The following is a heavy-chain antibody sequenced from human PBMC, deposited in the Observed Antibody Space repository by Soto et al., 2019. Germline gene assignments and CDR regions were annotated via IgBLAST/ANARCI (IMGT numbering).Heavy chain of an antibody. CDR1: GFTFSSYG. CDR3: ARENRYSVAGTTEFDY. J-gene: IGHJ4*02. CDR2: IWYDGSNK. D-gene: IGHD6-19*01. Sequence: QVQLVESGGGVVQPGRSLRLSCAASGFTFSSYGMHWVRQAPGKGLEWVAVIWYDGSNKYYADSVKGRFTISRDNSKITLYLQMNSLRAEDTAVYYCARENRYSVAGTTEFDYWGQGTLVTVSS. V-gene: IGHV3-33*01.